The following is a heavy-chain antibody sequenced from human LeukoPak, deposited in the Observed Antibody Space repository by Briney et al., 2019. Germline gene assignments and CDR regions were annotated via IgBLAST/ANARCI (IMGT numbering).Heavy chain of an antibody. CDR3: ARGLCGGDCYDY. J-gene: IGHJ4*02. CDR1: GFTFSSYW. Sequence: PGGSLRLSCAASGFTFSSYWMSWVRQAPGKGLEWVANIKTDGSEKYYVDSVKGRFTISRDNAENSLYLQMNSLRAEDTAVYYCARGLCGGDCYDYWGQGTLVTVSS. V-gene: IGHV3-7*01. D-gene: IGHD2-21*01. CDR2: IKTDGSEK.